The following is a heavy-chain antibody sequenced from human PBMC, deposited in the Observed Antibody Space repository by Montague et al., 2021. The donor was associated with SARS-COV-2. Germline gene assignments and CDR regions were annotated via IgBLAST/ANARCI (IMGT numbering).Heavy chain of an antibody. CDR1: GYSITRSSYY. CDR3: ARDLRITTPGSY. J-gene: IGHJ4*02. D-gene: IGHD6-13*01. CDR2: ISHSGST. Sequence: SETLSLTCTVSGYSITRSSYYWGWIRQPPGKGLERIASISHSGSTFYNPSLKGRATISVDTTKNQFSLKLTSVTAADTAVHYCARDLRITTPGSYWGQGTLVTVSS. V-gene: IGHV4-39*02.